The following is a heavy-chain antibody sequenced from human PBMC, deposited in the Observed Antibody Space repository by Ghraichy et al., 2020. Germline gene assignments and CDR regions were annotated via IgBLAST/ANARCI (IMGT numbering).Heavy chain of an antibody. Sequence: GGSLRLSCAASGFTLSSYWMHWVRQAPGKGLVWVSRINEDGSSTNHADSVKGRFTTTRDNAKNTLYLQMNSLRDVDTAVYYCVRGTIAAAGTDYWGQGTLVTGSS. CDR2: INEDGSST. J-gene: IGHJ4*02. D-gene: IGHD6-13*01. V-gene: IGHV3-74*01. CDR3: VRGTIAAAGTDY. CDR1: GFTLSSYW.